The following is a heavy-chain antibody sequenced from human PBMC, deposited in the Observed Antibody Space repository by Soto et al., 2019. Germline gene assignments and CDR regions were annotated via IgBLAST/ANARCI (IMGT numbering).Heavy chain of an antibody. CDR3: ARRYGSCFDY. V-gene: IGHV4-59*08. CDR1: GGSISSYY. CDR2: IYYSGST. J-gene: IGHJ4*02. Sequence: QVQLQESGPGLVKPSETLSLTCTVSGGSISSYYWSWIRQPPGKGLEWIGYIYYSGSTNYNPSLXPXAXIXXDTSKNRCSLKLSSVTAADTAVYYCARRYGSCFDYWGQGTLVTVSS. D-gene: IGHD5-18*01.